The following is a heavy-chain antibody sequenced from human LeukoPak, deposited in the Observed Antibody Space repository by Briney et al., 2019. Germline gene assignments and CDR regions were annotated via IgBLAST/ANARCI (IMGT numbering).Heavy chain of an antibody. J-gene: IGHJ4*02. CDR1: GGSFSGYY. CDR3: ARHGRPYDFWSGSYYFDY. V-gene: IGHV4-34*01. CDR2: INHSGST. Sequence: SETLSLTCAVYGGSFSGYYWSWIRQPPGKGLEWIGEINHSGSTNYNPSLKSRVTISVDTSKNQFSLKLSSVTAADTAVYYCARHGRPYDFWSGSYYFDYWGQGTLVTVSS. D-gene: IGHD3-3*01.